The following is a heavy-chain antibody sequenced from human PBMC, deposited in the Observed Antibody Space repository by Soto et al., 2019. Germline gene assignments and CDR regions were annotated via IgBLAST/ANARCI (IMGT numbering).Heavy chain of an antibody. J-gene: IGHJ4*02. V-gene: IGHV3-48*01. Sequence: EVQLVESGGGLVQPGGSLRLSCAASGFTFTTYSMNWVRLAPGKGLEWLSYISNTGSTIYYADSVKGRFTISRDNAKNSLYLQMSGLRVDDTAVYYCARGTMTAVSKTDSWGQGALVTVSS. CDR3: ARGTMTAVSKTDS. CDR1: GFTFTTYS. CDR2: ISNTGSTI. D-gene: IGHD4-17*01.